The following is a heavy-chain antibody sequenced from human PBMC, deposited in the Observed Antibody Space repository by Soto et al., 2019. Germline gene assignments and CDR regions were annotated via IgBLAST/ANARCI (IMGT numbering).Heavy chain of an antibody. V-gene: IGHV1-69*18. CDR1: EDTFTNYA. D-gene: IGHD2-15*01. CDR2: IMTLFGTT. Sequence: QVQLVQSGAEVKKPGSSVRVSGKASEDTFTNYAISWVRQAPGQGFEWLGRIMTLFGTTNYAQNFQDRVALTADGSSSTAFMDLSGLTSEDTAIYYCARAHRRFAELVAVVAGDDHWIEPWGQGTLVIVSS. J-gene: IGHJ5*02. CDR3: ARAHRRFAELVAVVAGDDHWIEP.